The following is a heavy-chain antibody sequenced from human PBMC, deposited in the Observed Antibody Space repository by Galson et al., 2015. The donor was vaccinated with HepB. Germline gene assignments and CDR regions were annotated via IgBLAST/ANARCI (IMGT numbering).Heavy chain of an antibody. Sequence: CAISGDSVSSNSVAWNWIRQSPSRGLEWLGRTYYRSKWYNDYALSVKSRITINSDTSKNQFSPQLNSVTPDDTAVYYCTRQRGGFDYWGQGTQVTVSS. J-gene: IGHJ4*02. V-gene: IGHV6-1*01. CDR1: GDSVSSNSVA. CDR2: TYYRSKWYN. CDR3: TRQRGGFDY. D-gene: IGHD3-16*01.